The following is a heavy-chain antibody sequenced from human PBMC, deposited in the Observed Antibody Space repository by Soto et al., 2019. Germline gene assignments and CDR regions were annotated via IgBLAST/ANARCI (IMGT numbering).Heavy chain of an antibody. CDR3: ARGVATGGGSAGIVY. D-gene: IGHD5-12*01. CDR1: GYTFTVYY. J-gene: IGHJ4*02. V-gene: IGHV1-2*02. Sequence: ASVKVSCKASGYTFTVYYMHWVRQAPGQGLEWMGWINPKSGGTMYPQKFQGRVTMTWDTSISTAYIALTRLRADDTAVYYCARGVATGGGSAGIVYCGRGPRDTASS. CDR2: INPKSGGT.